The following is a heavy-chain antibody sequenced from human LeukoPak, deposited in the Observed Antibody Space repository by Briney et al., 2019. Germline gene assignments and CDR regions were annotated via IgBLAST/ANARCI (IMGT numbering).Heavy chain of an antibody. CDR2: INHSGST. J-gene: IGHJ4*02. CDR3: ARGQRVGTIYGSGSYYNKPFDY. Sequence: GSLRLSCAASGFTFSSYWSWIRQPPGKGLEWIGEINHSGSTNYNPSLKSRVTISVDTSKNQFSLKLSSVTAADTAVYYCARGQRVGTIYGSGSYYNKPFDYWGQGTLVTVSS. D-gene: IGHD3-10*01. CDR1: GFTFSSY. V-gene: IGHV4-34*01.